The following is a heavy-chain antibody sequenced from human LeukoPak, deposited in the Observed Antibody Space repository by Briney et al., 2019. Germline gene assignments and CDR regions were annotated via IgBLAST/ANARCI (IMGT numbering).Heavy chain of an antibody. D-gene: IGHD2-2*01. CDR1: GFTFSNSA. Sequence: GGSLRLSCAASGFTFSNSAMTWVRQAPGKGLEWVSAISGSGGSAHYADSVKGRFTISRDNSKNTLYLQLNSLRGEDTAVYYCAKGDRSSTTCYWLYYFDYWGQGTLVTVSS. CDR2: ISGSGGSA. CDR3: AKGDRSSTTCYWLYYFDY. J-gene: IGHJ4*02. V-gene: IGHV3-23*01.